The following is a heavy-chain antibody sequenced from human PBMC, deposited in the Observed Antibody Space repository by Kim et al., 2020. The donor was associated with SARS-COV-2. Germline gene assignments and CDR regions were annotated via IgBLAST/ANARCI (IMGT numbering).Heavy chain of an antibody. V-gene: IGHV3-49*03. J-gene: IGHJ4*02. CDR2: IRSKAYGGTT. CDR1: GFTFGDYA. D-gene: IGHD3-22*01. Sequence: GGSLRLSCTASGFTFGDYAMSWFRQAPGKGLEWVGFIRSKAYGGTTEYAASVKGRFTISRDDSKSIAYLQMNSLKTEDTAVYYCTRVVGDSSGYYCPCYWGQGTLVTVSS. CDR3: TRVVGDSSGYYCPCY.